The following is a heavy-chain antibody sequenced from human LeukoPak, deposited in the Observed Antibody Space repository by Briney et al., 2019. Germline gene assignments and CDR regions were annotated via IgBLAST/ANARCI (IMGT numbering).Heavy chain of an antibody. V-gene: IGHV4-59*01. CDR3: ARDRGSQPFIDY. J-gene: IGHJ4*02. D-gene: IGHD1-26*01. CDR1: GGSIDTYY. Sequence: SETLSLTCTVSGGSIDTYYWNWIRQPPGKGLEWIGYVFHTESTNYNPSLKSRVTISVDTSKNQFSLKLSSVTAADTAVYYCARDRGSQPFIDYWGQGTLVTVSS. CDR2: VFHTEST.